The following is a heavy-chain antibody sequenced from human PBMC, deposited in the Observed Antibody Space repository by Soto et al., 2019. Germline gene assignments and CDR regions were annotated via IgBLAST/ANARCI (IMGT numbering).Heavy chain of an antibody. J-gene: IGHJ4*02. CDR2: ISAHNGNT. CDR3: ARGMYGDY. D-gene: IGHD3-10*02. V-gene: IGHV1-18*01. Sequence: QVHLVQSGAEVKKPGASVKVSCQGSGYAFTTYGITWVRQAPGQGLEWMGWISAHNGNTNYAQKLQGRVTVTRDTSPTTAYMELRSLRYDDTAVYYSARGMYGDYWGQGALVTVSS. CDR1: GYAFTTYG.